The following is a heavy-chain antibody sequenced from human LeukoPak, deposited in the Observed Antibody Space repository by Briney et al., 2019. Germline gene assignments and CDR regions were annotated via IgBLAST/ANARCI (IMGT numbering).Heavy chain of an antibody. CDR3: ALSYDTDPGTLDY. Sequence: GGSLRLSCAASGFTFSSYSMNWVRQAPGKGLEWVSSISSSSSYIYYADSVKGRFTISRDNAKNSLYLQIHSLRAEDTAVYYCALSYDTDPGTLDYWGQGTLVTVSS. V-gene: IGHV3-21*01. CDR1: GFTFSSYS. D-gene: IGHD3-22*01. J-gene: IGHJ4*02. CDR2: ISSSSSYI.